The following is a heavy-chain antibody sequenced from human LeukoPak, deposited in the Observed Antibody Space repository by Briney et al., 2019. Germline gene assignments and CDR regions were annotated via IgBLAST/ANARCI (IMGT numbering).Heavy chain of an antibody. D-gene: IGHD2-15*01. V-gene: IGHV3-7*01. CDR3: AREGDCSGGSCYHFDY. Sequence: GGSLRLSCAASGFTFSSYWMSWVRQAPGKGLEWVANIKQDGSEKYYVDSVKGRFTISRDNAKNSLYLQMNSLRAEDTAVYYCAREGDCSGGSCYHFDYWGQGTLVTVSS. CDR2: IKQDGSEK. J-gene: IGHJ4*02. CDR1: GFTFSSYW.